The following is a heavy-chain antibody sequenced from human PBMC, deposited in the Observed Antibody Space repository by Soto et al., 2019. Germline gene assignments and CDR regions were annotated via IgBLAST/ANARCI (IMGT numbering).Heavy chain of an antibody. D-gene: IGHD3-22*01. CDR1: GYTFTSYG. V-gene: IGHV1-18*01. CDR3: ARAYDSNPGDYYGLDV. CDR2: ISAYNGNT. Sequence: QVQLVQSGAEVKKPGASVKVSCKASGYTFTSYGISWVRQAPGQGLEWMGWISAYNGNTNYAQKLQGRVTMTTDTSTSPAYMELRSLRSDDTAVYYCARAYDSNPGDYYGLDVWVQGPTVTFSS. J-gene: IGHJ6*02.